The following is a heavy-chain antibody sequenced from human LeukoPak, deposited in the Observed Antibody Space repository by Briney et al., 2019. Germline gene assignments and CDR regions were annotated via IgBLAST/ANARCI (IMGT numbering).Heavy chain of an antibody. CDR1: GYTFTGYY. D-gene: IGHD3-22*01. CDR3: GAYYYDSSGHGDY. Sequence: ASVKVSCKASGYTFTGYYMHWVRQAPGQGLEWMGRINPNSGGTNYAQKFQGRATMTRDTSISTAYMELSRLRSDDTAVYYCGAYYYDSSGHGDYWGQGTLVTVSS. CDR2: INPNSGGT. V-gene: IGHV1-2*06. J-gene: IGHJ4*02.